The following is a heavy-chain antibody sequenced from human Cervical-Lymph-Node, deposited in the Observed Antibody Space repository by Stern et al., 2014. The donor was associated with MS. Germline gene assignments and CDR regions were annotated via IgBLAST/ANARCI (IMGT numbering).Heavy chain of an antibody. J-gene: IGHJ4*02. CDR3: ARGLWNRGSNFPYYFDY. V-gene: IGHV1-3*01. CDR2: INAGNGKT. Sequence: VQLVESGAEVKKPGASVKVSCKASGYTFTDYAVHWVRQAPGQRLEWMGWINAGNGKTKYSQKFQVRVTITRDTSASTVYMELSSLSSEDTAVYYCARGLWNRGSNFPYYFDYWGQGTLVTVSS. CDR1: GYTFTDYA. D-gene: IGHD1-26*01.